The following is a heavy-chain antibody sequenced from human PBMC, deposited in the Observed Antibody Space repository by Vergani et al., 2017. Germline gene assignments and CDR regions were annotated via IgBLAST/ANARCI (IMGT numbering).Heavy chain of an antibody. V-gene: IGHV1-69*01. CDR1: GGPFSSYA. D-gene: IGHD3-22*01. Sequence: QVQLVQSGAEVKKPGSSVKVSCKASGGPFSSYAISWVRQAPGQGREWRGVSIPIFGTANYAQKFQGRVTITADEPTSTAYMELSSLRSEDTAVYYCARGLEYYDSSGYSAFDIWGQGTMVTVSS. CDR2: SIPIFGTA. J-gene: IGHJ3*02. CDR3: ARGLEYYDSSGYSAFDI.